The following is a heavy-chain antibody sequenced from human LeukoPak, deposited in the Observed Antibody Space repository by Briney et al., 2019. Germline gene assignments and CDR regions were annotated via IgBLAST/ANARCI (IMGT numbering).Heavy chain of an antibody. CDR1: GGTFSSYA. V-gene: IGHV1-69*04. Sequence: AASVKVSCKASGGTFSSYAISWVRQAPGQGLEWMGRIIPILGIANYAQKFQGRVTITADKSTSTAYMELSSLRSEDTAVYYCATPGDNSGSYVYWGQGTLVTVSS. CDR2: IIPILGIA. D-gene: IGHD1-26*01. J-gene: IGHJ4*02. CDR3: ATPGDNSGSYVY.